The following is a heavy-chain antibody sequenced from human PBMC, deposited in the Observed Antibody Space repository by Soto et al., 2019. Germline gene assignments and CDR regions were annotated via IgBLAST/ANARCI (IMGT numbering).Heavy chain of an antibody. D-gene: IGHD3-3*01. CDR3: ARGLWYYDFWSGYYGRYYFDY. CDR1: GGSISSGGYY. J-gene: IGHJ4*02. CDR2: IYYSGST. Sequence: QVQLQESGPGLVKPSQTLSLTCTVSGGSISSGGYYWSWIRQHPGKGLEWIGYIYYSGSTYYNPSLKSRVTISVDPSKNQFSLKLSSVTAADTAVYYCARGLWYYDFWSGYYGRYYFDYWGQGTLVTVSS. V-gene: IGHV4-31*03.